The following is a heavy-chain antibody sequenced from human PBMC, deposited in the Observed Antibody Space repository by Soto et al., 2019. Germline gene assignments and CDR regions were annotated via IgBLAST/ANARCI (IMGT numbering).Heavy chain of an antibody. CDR1: GFTFSSYA. CDR3: VKGYSYGFDY. J-gene: IGHJ4*02. V-gene: IGHV3-64D*06. Sequence: GGSLRLSCSASGFTFSSYAMHWVRQAPGKGLEYVSAISSNGGSTYYADSVKGRFTISRDNSKNTLYLQMSSLRAGDTAVYYCVKGYSYGFDYWGQGTLATVSS. CDR2: ISSNGGST. D-gene: IGHD5-18*01.